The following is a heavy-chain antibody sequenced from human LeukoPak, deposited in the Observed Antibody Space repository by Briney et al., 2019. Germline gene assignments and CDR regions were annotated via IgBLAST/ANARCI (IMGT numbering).Heavy chain of an antibody. CDR2: TYYSGST. CDR3: ARLYGFGESHGV. D-gene: IGHD3-10*01. CDR1: GGSISSSSYY. V-gene: IGHV4-39*07. J-gene: IGHJ4*02. Sequence: SETLSLTCTVSGGSISSSSYYWGWIRQPPGKGLEWIGSTYYSGSTYYNPSLKGRVTISVDTSKNQFSLKLSSVTAADTAVYYCARLYGFGESHGVWGQGTLVTVSS.